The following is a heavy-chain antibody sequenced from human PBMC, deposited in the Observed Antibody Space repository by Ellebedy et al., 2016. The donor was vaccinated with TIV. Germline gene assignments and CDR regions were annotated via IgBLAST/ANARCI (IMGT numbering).Heavy chain of an antibody. J-gene: IGHJ4*02. V-gene: IGHV6-1*01. D-gene: IGHD2-21*02. Sequence: SQTLSLTCAISGDSVSSNSAAWNWIRQSPSRGLEWLGRTYYRSKWYNDYAVSVKSRITINPDTSKNQFSLQLSSVTAADTAVYYCAPLGHCLEVDCYRPFWGQGTLVTVSS. CDR2: TYYRSKWYN. CDR3: APLGHCLEVDCYRPF. CDR1: GDSVSSNSAA.